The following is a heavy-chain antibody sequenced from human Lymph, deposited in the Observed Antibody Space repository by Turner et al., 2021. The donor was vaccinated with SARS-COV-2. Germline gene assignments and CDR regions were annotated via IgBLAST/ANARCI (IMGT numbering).Heavy chain of an antibody. V-gene: IGHV3-33*01. D-gene: IGHD2-15*01. J-gene: IGHJ6*02. CDR1: GFTFSSHG. Sequence: QVQLVASGGGVVQPGRSLRLSCAASGFTFSSHGMHWVRQAPGKGLEWVAVIWYDGSNKYYADSVKGRFTISRDNSKNTLYLQMNSLRAEDTAVYYCAREGDALAGGMDVWGQGTTVTVSS. CDR2: IWYDGSNK. CDR3: AREGDALAGGMDV.